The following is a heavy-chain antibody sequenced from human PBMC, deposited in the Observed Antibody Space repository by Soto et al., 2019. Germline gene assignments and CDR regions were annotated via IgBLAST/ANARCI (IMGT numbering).Heavy chain of an antibody. CDR3: ASEGGSGSPDWCFNV. CDR2: IFHSGST. D-gene: IGHD1-26*01. J-gene: IGHJ2*01. V-gene: IGHV4-30-2*01. Sequence: QLQLQESGSGLVKPSQTLSLTCAVSGGSISSGGYSWSWLRQPPGKGLEWIGYIFHSGSTYYNPSLKSRGTMAVDGPKNPFPLELSSGTAADTAVYYCASEGGSGSPDWCFNVWGRGTLVTVSS. CDR1: GGSISSGGYS.